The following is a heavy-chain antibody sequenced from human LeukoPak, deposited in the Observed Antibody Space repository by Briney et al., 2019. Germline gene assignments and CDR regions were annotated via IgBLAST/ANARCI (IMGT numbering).Heavy chain of an antibody. CDR3: ARQTGYSSGWSDY. J-gene: IGHJ4*02. CDR1: GFTFSSYA. CDR2: ISGSGGST. D-gene: IGHD6-19*01. Sequence: GGSLRLSCAASGFTFSSYAMSWVRQAPGKRLEWVSAISGSGGSTYYADSVKGRFTISRDNSKNTLYLQMNSLRAEDTAVYYCARQTGYSSGWSDYWGQGTLVTVSS. V-gene: IGHV3-23*01.